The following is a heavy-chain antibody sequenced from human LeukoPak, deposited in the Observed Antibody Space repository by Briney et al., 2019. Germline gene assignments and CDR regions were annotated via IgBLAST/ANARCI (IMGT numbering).Heavy chain of an antibody. CDR1: GFTFNNYI. Sequence: GGSLRLSCAASGFTFNNYIMNWVRQAPGKGLEWVSTIVGSGDTIYYADSVKGRFTVSRDNSKNTLYLQMNGLRVEDTAVYYCAKGRSAGYWYFDLWGRGTLVTVSS. J-gene: IGHJ2*01. V-gene: IGHV3-23*01. CDR3: AKGRSAGYWYFDL. D-gene: IGHD6-19*01. CDR2: IVGSGDTI.